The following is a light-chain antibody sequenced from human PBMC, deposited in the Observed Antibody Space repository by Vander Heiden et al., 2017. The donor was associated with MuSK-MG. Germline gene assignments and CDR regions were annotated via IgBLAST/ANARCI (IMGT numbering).Light chain of an antibody. CDR1: RNNIGSRD. CDR3: STWDSSLDTHV. Sequence: QSALTQEASVQGTVGQKVPLSCTGNRNNIGSRDVGWYQQISHGAPKTVMIGNSLPSGVPDRFSGSKSGTTGYLTISGLQPEDEADYYCSTWDSSLDTHVFGTGTKVTVL. CDR2: GNS. V-gene: IGLV1-44*01. J-gene: IGLJ1*01.